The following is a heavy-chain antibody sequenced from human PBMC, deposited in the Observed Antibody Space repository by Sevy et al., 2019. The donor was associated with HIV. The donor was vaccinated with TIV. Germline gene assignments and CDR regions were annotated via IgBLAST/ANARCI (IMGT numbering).Heavy chain of an antibody. Sequence: SETLSLTCTVSGGSISSGSYYWSWIRQPAGKGLEWIGRIYTSGSTNYNPSLKSRVTMSVDTYKNQLSLKLSSVTAADTAVYYCGRGDIVLVPAYYYGMDVWGQGTTVTVSS. J-gene: IGHJ6*02. CDR3: GRGDIVLVPAYYYGMDV. CDR1: GGSISSGSYY. CDR2: IYTSGST. V-gene: IGHV4-61*02. D-gene: IGHD2-2*01.